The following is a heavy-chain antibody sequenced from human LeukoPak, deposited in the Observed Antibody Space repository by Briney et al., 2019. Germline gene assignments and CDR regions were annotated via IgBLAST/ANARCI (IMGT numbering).Heavy chain of an antibody. CDR3: ARYNWYYDSSGYGGYYYGMDV. CDR2: IDPSDSYT. V-gene: IGHV5-10-1*01. Sequence: GESLKISCKGSGYSFTSYWINWVRQMPGKGLEWMGRIDPSDSYTNYSPSFQGHVTISADKSISTAYLQWSSLKASDTAMYYCARYNWYYDSSGYGGYYYGMDVWGQGTTVTVSS. J-gene: IGHJ6*02. D-gene: IGHD3-22*01. CDR1: GYSFTSYW.